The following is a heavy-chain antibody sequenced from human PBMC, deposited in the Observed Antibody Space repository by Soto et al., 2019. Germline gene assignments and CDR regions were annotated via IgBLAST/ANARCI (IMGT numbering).Heavy chain of an antibody. CDR3: ARDHPYYYDSSGYYYVFDI. CDR1: GGTFSSYA. D-gene: IGHD3-22*01. CDR2: IIPIFGTA. V-gene: IGHV1-69*12. Sequence: QVQLLQSGAEVKKPGSSVKVSCKASGGTFSSYAISWVRQAPGQGLEWMGGIIPIFGTANYAQRFQGRVTITADESTSTAYMELSSLRSEDPAVYYCARDHPYYYDSSGYYYVFDIWGQGTMVTVSS. J-gene: IGHJ3*02.